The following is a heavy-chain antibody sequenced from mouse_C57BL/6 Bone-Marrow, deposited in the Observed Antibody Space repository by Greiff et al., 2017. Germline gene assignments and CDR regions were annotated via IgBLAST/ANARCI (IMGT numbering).Heavy chain of an antibody. CDR2: FHPYNDDT. CDR3: ARRIYYGNQGFAY. V-gene: IGHV1-47*01. CDR1: GYTFTTYP. D-gene: IGHD2-1*01. J-gene: IGHJ3*01. Sequence: QVQLQQSGAELVKPGASVKMSCKASGYTFTTYPVAWMKQNHGRSLALIGNFHPYNDDTKSNEKFKGKATLTVEKSSSTVYLELSRLTSDDSAVYYCARRIYYGNQGFAYWGQGTLVIVCA.